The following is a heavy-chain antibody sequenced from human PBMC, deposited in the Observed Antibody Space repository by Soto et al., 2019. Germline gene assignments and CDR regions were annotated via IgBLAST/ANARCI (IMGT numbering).Heavy chain of an antibody. D-gene: IGHD2-2*01. CDR3: ARLGYCSSTSCYVYYYYYMDV. CDR1: GGSFSGYY. J-gene: IGHJ6*03. Sequence: QVQLQQWGAGLLKPSETLSLTCAVYGGSFSGYYWSWIRQPPGKGLEWIGEINHSGSTNYNPSLKSRVTISVDTSKNQFSLKLGSVTAADTAVYYCARLGYCSSTSCYVYYYYYMDVWGKGTTVTVSS. V-gene: IGHV4-34*01. CDR2: INHSGST.